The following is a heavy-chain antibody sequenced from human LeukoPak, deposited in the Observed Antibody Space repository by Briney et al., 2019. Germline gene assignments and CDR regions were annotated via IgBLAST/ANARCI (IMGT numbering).Heavy chain of an antibody. CDR2: ISGSGGST. CDR1: GLTFSSYA. CDR3: AKDPPMIVVVAPY. D-gene: IGHD3-22*01. V-gene: IGHV3-23*01. Sequence: GGSLRRSCAASGLTFSSYAMSWVRQAPGKGLQWVSAISGSGGSTYYADSVKGRFTNSRDNSKNTLYLQMNSLRAEDTAVYYCAKDPPMIVVVAPYWGQGTLVTVSS. J-gene: IGHJ4*02.